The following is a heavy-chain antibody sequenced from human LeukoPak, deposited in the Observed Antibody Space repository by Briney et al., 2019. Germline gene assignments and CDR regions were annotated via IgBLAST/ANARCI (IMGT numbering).Heavy chain of an antibody. CDR1: GYSFTSYW. Sequence: GESLQISCKGSGYSFTSYWISWVRQMPGKGLEWMGRIDPSDSYTNYSPSFQGHVTISADKSISTAYLQWSSLKASDTAMYYCARQVYYDSSFPDYWGQGTLVTVSS. V-gene: IGHV5-10-1*01. D-gene: IGHD3-22*01. CDR2: IDPSDSYT. J-gene: IGHJ4*02. CDR3: ARQVYYDSSFPDY.